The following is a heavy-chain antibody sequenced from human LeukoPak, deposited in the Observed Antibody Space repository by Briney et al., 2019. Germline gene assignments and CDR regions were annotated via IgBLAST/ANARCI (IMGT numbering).Heavy chain of an antibody. CDR2: ISSSGSTI. CDR3: ARDWSWSGYYSGWFDP. J-gene: IGHJ5*02. CDR1: GFTFSDYY. D-gene: IGHD3-3*01. V-gene: IGHV3-11*01. Sequence: GGSLRLSCAASGFTFSDYYMSWIRQAPGKGLEWVSYISSSGSTIYYADSVKGRFTISRDNAKNSLYLQMNSLRAEDTAVYYCARDWSWSGYYSGWFDPWGQGTLVTVSS.